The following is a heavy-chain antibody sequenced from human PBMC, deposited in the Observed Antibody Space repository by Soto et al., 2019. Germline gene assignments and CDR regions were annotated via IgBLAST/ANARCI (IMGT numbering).Heavy chain of an antibody. CDR2: ISGSGGST. V-gene: IGHV3-23*01. Sequence: EVQLLESGGGLVQPGWSLRLSCAASGFTFSSYAMSWVRQAPGKGLEWVSAISGSGGSTYYADSVKGRFTISRDNSKNTLYLQMNSLRAEDTAVYYCAKGLNYGSGSNYWGQGTLVTVSS. D-gene: IGHD3-10*01. CDR1: GFTFSSYA. CDR3: AKGLNYGSGSNY. J-gene: IGHJ4*02.